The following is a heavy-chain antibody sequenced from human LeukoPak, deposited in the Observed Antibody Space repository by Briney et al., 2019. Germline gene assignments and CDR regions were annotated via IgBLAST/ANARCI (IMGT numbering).Heavy chain of an antibody. CDR1: GFTFSRYG. J-gene: IGHJ3*02. V-gene: IGHV3-30*02. CDR3: ARPMVRGVNDAFDI. D-gene: IGHD3-10*01. Sequence: GGSLRLSCAASGFTFSRYGIHWVRQAPGKGLEWVAFIRFDGSNKYYADSVKGRFTISRDNSKNTLYLQMNSLRPEDTAVYYCARPMVRGVNDAFDIWGQGTMVTVSS. CDR2: IRFDGSNK.